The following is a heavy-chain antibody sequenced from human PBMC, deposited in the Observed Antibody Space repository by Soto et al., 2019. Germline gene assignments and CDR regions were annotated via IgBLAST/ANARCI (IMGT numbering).Heavy chain of an antibody. V-gene: IGHV3-23*01. J-gene: IGHJ3*02. CDR1: GFTFSSYA. Sequence: GGSLRLSCAASGFTFSSYAMSWVRQAPGKGLEWVSAISGSGGSTYYADSVKGRFTIYRDNSKNTLYLQMNSLRAEDTAVYYCAKAADYYDSSGYDSDAFDIWGQGTMVTVSS. CDR3: AKAADYYDSSGYDSDAFDI. D-gene: IGHD3-22*01. CDR2: ISGSGGST.